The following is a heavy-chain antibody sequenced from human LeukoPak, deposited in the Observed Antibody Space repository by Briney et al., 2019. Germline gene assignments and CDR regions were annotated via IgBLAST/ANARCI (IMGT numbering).Heavy chain of an antibody. Sequence: GGSLRLSCAASGFTFSSYAMHWVRQTPGKGLEWVAVISYDGSNKYYADSVKGRFTISRDNSKNTLYLQMNSLRAEDTAVYYCAKTRPLDSSSWSHGDYWGQGTLVTVSS. CDR3: AKTRPLDSSSWSHGDY. V-gene: IGHV3-30-3*02. CDR1: GFTFSSYA. CDR2: ISYDGSNK. D-gene: IGHD6-13*01. J-gene: IGHJ4*02.